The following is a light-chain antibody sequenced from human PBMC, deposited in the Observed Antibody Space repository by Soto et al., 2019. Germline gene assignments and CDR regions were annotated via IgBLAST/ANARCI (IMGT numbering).Light chain of an antibody. Sequence: IVLTQSPGTLSLSPGERATPSCRASQSVSSSYLGWYQQKPGQAPRLLFYGASNRATGIPDRFSGSGSGTDFTLTISSLQSEDFAVYYCQHYNYWPYTFGQGTKVDIK. CDR2: GAS. CDR3: QHYNYWPYT. J-gene: IGKJ2*01. V-gene: IGKV3-20*01. CDR1: QSVSSSY.